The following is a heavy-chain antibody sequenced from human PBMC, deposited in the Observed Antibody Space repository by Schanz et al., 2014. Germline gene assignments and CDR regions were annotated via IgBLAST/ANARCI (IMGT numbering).Heavy chain of an antibody. CDR3: ARIGGSVCDY. CDR2: INGDGSRT. Sequence: EVQLAESGGGLVQPGGSLRLSCAASGFMFSSYGMHWVRQAPGKGLEWVSRINGDGSRTAYADSVKGRFTISRDNAKNTLYLQMNSLRPEDTAVYYCARIGGSVCDYWAQGTLVTVSS. D-gene: IGHD3-10*01. J-gene: IGHJ4*02. V-gene: IGHV3-74*02. CDR1: GFMFSSYG.